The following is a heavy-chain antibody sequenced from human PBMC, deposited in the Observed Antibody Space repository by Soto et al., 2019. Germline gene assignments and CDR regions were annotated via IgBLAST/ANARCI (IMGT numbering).Heavy chain of an antibody. Sequence: QVQLVESGGGVVQPGRSLRLSCAASGFTFSSYGMHWVRQAPGKGLVLVAVISYDGSNKYYEDSVKGRFTISRDNSKNTLYPPLSSLSAEDTAVYYCAKERSDRTGSYGPFYYYYGRDGWGQGTTVTVSS. CDR2: ISYDGSNK. CDR1: GFTFSSYG. V-gene: IGHV3-30*18. J-gene: IGHJ6*02. CDR3: AKERSDRTGSYGPFYYYYGRDG. D-gene: IGHD3-16*01.